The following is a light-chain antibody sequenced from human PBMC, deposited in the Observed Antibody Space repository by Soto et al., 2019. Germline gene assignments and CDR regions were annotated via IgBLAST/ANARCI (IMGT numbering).Light chain of an antibody. CDR3: SSYTSSSTYG. CDR2: DVS. Sequence: QSALTQPASVSGSPGQSIIISCTGTSTDIGRYNYVSWYQHHPGKAPKLMIYDVSNRPSGVSNRFSGSKSGNTASLTISGLQAEDEADYYCSSYTSSSTYGFGTGTKVTVL. CDR1: STDIGRYNY. J-gene: IGLJ1*01. V-gene: IGLV2-14*03.